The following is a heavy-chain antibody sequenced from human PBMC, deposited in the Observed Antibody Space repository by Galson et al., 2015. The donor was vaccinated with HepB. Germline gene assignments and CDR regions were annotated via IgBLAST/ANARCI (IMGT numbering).Heavy chain of an antibody. CDR3: ATDPSPYYDILTDLIPAYYYYGMDV. CDR2: NDPSDAYT. Sequence: QSGAAVKKPGESPTTSCKGSGYSFTSYWISWVRQMPGKGLERMGRNDPSDAYTNYSPSFQGHVTISADTSISTASLQWSSLKASDTPMYYCATDPSPYYDILTDLIPAYYYYGMDVWGQGTTVTVSS. J-gene: IGHJ6*02. V-gene: IGHV5-10-1*01. D-gene: IGHD3-9*01. CDR1: GYSFTSYW.